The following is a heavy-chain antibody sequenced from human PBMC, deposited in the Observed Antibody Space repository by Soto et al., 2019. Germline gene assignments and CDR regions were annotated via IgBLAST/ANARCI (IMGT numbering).Heavy chain of an antibody. CDR3: ARSLLLDIVAMSAAGYYYGMDV. CDR2: IIPMFGRA. J-gene: IGHJ6*02. D-gene: IGHD2-2*03. Sequence: QLQLVQSGAEVKKPGSSVKVSCKASGGTFSSYAISWVRQAPGQGLQWMGGIIPMFGRANDAQKFQGRVTITADESTSTAYMELPSLRSEDTAVYYCARSLLLDIVAMSAAGYYYGMDVWGQGTTVTVSS. CDR1: GGTFSSYA. V-gene: IGHV1-69*01.